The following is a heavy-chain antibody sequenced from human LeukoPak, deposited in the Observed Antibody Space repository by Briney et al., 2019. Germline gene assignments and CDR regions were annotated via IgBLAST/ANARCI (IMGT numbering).Heavy chain of an antibody. Sequence: GGSLRLSCAASGFTFSSYGLHWVRQAPGKGLEWVAVIWYDGSNKYYADSVKGRFTISRDNSKNTLYLQMNSLRAEDTAVYYCARDAVYSSSWQYYWGQGTLVTVSS. CDR1: GFTFSSYG. V-gene: IGHV3-33*01. J-gene: IGHJ4*02. D-gene: IGHD6-13*01. CDR2: IWYDGSNK. CDR3: ARDAVYSSSWQYY.